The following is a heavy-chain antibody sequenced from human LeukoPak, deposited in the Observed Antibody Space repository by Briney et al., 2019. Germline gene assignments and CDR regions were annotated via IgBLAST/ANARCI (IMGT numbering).Heavy chain of an antibody. CDR1: GFTFSGYW. J-gene: IGHJ3*02. Sequence: LSGGSLRLSCVASGFTFSGYWMSWVRQAPGKGLEWVANINQDGSAKYYVDSVKGRFTVSRDNAKNSLFLQMNSLRAEDTAVYYCARTFMGATVFRDAFDIWGRGTMVTVSS. D-gene: IGHD1-26*01. V-gene: IGHV3-7*01. CDR2: INQDGSAK. CDR3: ARTFMGATVFRDAFDI.